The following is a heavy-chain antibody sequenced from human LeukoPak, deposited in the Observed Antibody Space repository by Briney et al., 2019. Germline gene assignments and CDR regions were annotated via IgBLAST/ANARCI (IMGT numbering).Heavy chain of an antibody. J-gene: IGHJ4*02. CDR3: ARGHYYDSSGPYFDY. CDR2: INHSGNT. CDR1: GGSFSGYY. Sequence: SETLSLTCAVYGGSFSGYYWSWIRQPPGKGLEWIGEINHSGNTNYNPSLKSRVTISVDTSKNQFSLKLSSVTAADTAVYYCARGHYYDSSGPYFDYWGQGTLVTVSS. D-gene: IGHD3-22*01. V-gene: IGHV4-34*01.